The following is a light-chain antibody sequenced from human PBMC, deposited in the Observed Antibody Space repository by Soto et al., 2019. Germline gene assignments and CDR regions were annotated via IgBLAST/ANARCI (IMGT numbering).Light chain of an antibody. CDR1: QTIRSD. CDR2: DAS. Sequence: EIVLTHSPGTLSLSPWERATLSSRASQTIRSDLAWYQQKPGQAPRLLISDASTRATGIPARFNGSGSGTEFTLTISSLQSEDFAVYHCQQYNDWPQTFGQGTKVDI. J-gene: IGKJ1*01. CDR3: QQYNDWPQT. V-gene: IGKV3-15*01.